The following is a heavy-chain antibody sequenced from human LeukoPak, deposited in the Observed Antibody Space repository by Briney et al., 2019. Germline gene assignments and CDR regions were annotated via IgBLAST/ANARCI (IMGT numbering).Heavy chain of an antibody. V-gene: IGHV3-30*02. CDR3: AKDYIAAGGYYYYYMDV. D-gene: IGHD6-25*01. CDR1: GFNFSSYG. Sequence: GGSLRLSCAASGFNFSSYGMHWVRQAPGKGLEWVTFIRSDGSNKYYADSVKGRFTISRDNSKNTLYLQMNSLRAEDTAVYYCAKDYIAAGGYYYYYMDVWGKGTTVTISS. J-gene: IGHJ6*03. CDR2: IRSDGSNK.